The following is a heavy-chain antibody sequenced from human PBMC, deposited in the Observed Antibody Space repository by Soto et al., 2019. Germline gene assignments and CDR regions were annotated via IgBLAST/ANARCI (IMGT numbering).Heavy chain of an antibody. CDR1: GDSISTYY. D-gene: IGHD2-21*01. V-gene: IGHV4-59*01. CDR2: VYYSGST. CDR3: ARTRMIESWIDY. Sequence: SLTCDVSGDSISTYYWIWIRQPPGKGLEWIGYVYYSGSTLYNPSLESRVTLSIDMSKKQVSLKLSSVIAADTAVYYCARTRMIESWIDYWGHGTLVTVSS. J-gene: IGHJ4*01.